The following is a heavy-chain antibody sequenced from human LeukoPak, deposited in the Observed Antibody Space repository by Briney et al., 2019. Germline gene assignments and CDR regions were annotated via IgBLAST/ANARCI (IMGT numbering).Heavy chain of an antibody. V-gene: IGHV5-51*01. D-gene: IGHD3-10*01. CDR3: ARRGSYYCSGSFVP. Sequence: GESLKISCKGSGYSFTSYWIGWVRRMPGKGLEWMGIIYPGDSDTRYSPSFQGQVTISVDKSISTAYLQWNSLMASDTAMYYCARRGSYYCSGSFVPWGQGTLVTVSS. CDR1: GYSFTSYW. CDR2: IYPGDSDT. J-gene: IGHJ5*02.